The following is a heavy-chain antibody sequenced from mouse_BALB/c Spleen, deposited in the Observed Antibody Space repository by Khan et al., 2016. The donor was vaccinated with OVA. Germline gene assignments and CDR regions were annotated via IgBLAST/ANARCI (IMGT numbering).Heavy chain of an antibody. V-gene: IGHV5-9-3*01. J-gene: IGHJ3*01. D-gene: IGHD2-1*01. CDR2: ISSGGDYT. CDR1: GFTFSTYA. CDR3: ARSPYGNFAY. Sequence: EVQLQQSGGGLVKPGGSLKLSCAASGFTFSTYAMSWVRQTPGKRLEWVATISSGGDYTYYPDNVTGRFTITRDTAKNTLYLQMSSLRSEDTAMYYCARSPYGNFAYWGQGTLVTVSA.